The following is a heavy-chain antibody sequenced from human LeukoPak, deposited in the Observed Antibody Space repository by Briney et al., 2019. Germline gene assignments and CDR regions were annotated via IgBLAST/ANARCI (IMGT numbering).Heavy chain of an antibody. CDR1: GYTLTELS. CDR3: ATGIAAAPYAFDI. Sequence: ASVKVSCKVSGYTLTELSMHWVRQAPGKGLEWMGGFDPEDGETIYAQKFQGRDTMTEDTSTDTAYMELSSLRSEDTAVYYCATGIAAAPYAFDIWGQGTMVTVSS. CDR2: FDPEDGET. J-gene: IGHJ3*02. V-gene: IGHV1-24*01. D-gene: IGHD6-13*01.